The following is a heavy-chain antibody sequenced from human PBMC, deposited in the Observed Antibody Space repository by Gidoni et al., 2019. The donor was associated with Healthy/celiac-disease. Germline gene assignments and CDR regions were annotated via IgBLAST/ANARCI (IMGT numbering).Heavy chain of an antibody. CDR3: TTKTTADIVLMVYAIGDAFDI. D-gene: IGHD2-8*01. V-gene: IGHV3-15*01. CDR2: IKSKTDGGTT. Sequence: AASGFTFSNAWMSWVHQAPGKGLEWVGRIKSKTDGGTTDYAAPVKGRYTISRDDSKNTLYLQMNSLKTEDTAVYYCTTKTTADIVLMVYAIGDAFDIWGQGTMVTVSS. CDR1: GFTFSNAW. J-gene: IGHJ3*02.